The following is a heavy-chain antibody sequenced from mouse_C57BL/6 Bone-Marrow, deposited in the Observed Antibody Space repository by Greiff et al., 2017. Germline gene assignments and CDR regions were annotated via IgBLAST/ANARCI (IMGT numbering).Heavy chain of an antibody. CDR2: ISSGSSTI. V-gene: IGHV5-17*01. J-gene: IGHJ4*01. D-gene: IGHD4-1*01. Sequence: EVQLQESGGGLVKPGGSLKLSCAASGFTFSDYGMHWVRQAPEKGLEWVAYISSGSSTIYYADTVKGRFTISSDNAKNTLFLQMTSLRSEDTAMYYCARRDWDPYYAMDYWGQGTSVTVSS. CDR3: ARRDWDPYYAMDY. CDR1: GFTFSDYG.